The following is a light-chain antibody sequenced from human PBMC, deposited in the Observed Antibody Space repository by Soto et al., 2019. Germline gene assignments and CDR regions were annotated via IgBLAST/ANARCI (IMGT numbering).Light chain of an antibody. Sequence: QSALTQPASVSGSPGQSITISCTGTSSDVGAYNYVSWFQQHPDKAPKLMIYEVSNRPSGVSNRFSGSKSGNAPSLTISGLQAEDEAYYFCFSFTTSNTHVFGTGTNLTVL. CDR1: SSDVGAYNY. V-gene: IGLV2-14*01. CDR2: EVS. J-gene: IGLJ1*01. CDR3: FSFTTSNTHV.